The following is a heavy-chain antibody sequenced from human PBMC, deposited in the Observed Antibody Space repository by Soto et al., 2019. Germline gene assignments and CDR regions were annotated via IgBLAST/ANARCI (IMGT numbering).Heavy chain of an antibody. J-gene: IGHJ5*02. Sequence: QVQLVQSGAEVKKPGSSVKVSCKASGGTFSSYAISWVRQAPGQGLEWMGGIIPIFGTANDAQKFQGRVTITADEATITAYMELSSLRSEDTAVYYCARTHTAMVTGWFDPWGKGTLVTVSS. CDR3: ARTHTAMVTGWFDP. CDR1: GGTFSSYA. V-gene: IGHV1-69*12. CDR2: IIPIFGTA. D-gene: IGHD5-18*01.